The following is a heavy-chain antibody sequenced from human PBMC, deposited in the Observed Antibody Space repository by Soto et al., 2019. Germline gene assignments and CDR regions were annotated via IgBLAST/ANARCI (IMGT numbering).Heavy chain of an antibody. V-gene: IGHV3-30*18. CDR1: GFTFSSYV. CDR2: ISYDGSNK. Sequence: QVQLVESGGGVVQPGRSLRLSCAASGFTFSSYVMHWVRQAPGKGLEWVAVISYDGSNKYYADSVKGRFTISRDNSKHTLIMQMNSLIREDTAVYYWAKQLEGYCSSTSCYTYFGLDVWGQGTTVTVSS. D-gene: IGHD2-2*01. CDR3: AKQLEGYCSSTSCYTYFGLDV. J-gene: IGHJ6*02.